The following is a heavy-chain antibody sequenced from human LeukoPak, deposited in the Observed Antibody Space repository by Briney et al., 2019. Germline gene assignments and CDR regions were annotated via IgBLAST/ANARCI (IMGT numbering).Heavy chain of an antibody. CDR2: IYYSGST. D-gene: IGHD3-22*01. V-gene: IGHV4-59*01. CDR1: GGSISSYY. J-gene: IGHJ6*03. CDR3: ARGLTSGYYGHYYMDV. Sequence: SETLSLTCTVSGGSISSYYWSWIRQPPGKGLEWVGFIYYSGSTNYNPSLKSRVIISLDTYKNQFSLKLSSVTAADTAVYYCARGLTSGYYGHYYMDVWGKGTTVTVSS.